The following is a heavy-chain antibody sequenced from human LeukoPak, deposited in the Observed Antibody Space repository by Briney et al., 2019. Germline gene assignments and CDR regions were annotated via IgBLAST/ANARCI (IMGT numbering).Heavy chain of an antibody. CDR2: INHSGST. Sequence: PSETLSLTCAVYGGSFSGYYWSWIRQPPGKGLEWIGEINHSGSTNYNPSLKSRVTISVDTSKNQFSLKLSSVTAADTAVYYCARAGNYYDSSGYLPDYWGQGTLATVSS. D-gene: IGHD3-22*01. CDR1: GGSFSGYY. J-gene: IGHJ4*02. CDR3: ARAGNYYDSSGYLPDY. V-gene: IGHV4-34*01.